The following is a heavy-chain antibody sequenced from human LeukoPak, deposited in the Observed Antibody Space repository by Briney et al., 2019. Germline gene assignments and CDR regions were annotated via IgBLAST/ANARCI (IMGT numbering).Heavy chain of an antibody. CDR1: GYTFTSYY. Sequence: GASVKVSCKASGYTFTSYYMHWVRQAPGQGLEWMGRIIPILDLTKYAPKIQDRVTITADKSTSTAYMGLNSLRSEDTAVYFCARDSGRPPTSFDYWGQGTLVTVFS. J-gene: IGHJ4*02. CDR3: ARDSGRPPTSFDY. CDR2: IIPILDLT. D-gene: IGHD1-1*01. V-gene: IGHV1-69*04.